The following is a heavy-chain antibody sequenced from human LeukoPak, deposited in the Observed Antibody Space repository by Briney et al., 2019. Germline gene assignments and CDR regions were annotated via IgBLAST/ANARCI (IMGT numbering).Heavy chain of an antibody. CDR2: ISYSGST. J-gene: IGHJ4*02. V-gene: IGHV4-39*01. Sequence: SETLSLTCTFTGXSISSSNVYWGWIRQPPGTGLEWIGTISYSGSTYYNPSLKSRVTISVDTSKNQFPLKLSSVTAADMAVYYCARSRGRSYGSWGQGTLVTVSS. D-gene: IGHD5-18*01. CDR3: ARSRGRSYGS. CDR1: GXSISSSNVY.